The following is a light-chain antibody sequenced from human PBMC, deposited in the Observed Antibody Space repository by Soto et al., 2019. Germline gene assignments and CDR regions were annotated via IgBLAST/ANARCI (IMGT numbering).Light chain of an antibody. Sequence: EIVLTQSPGTLSLSPGERATLSCRASQSLTNNNLAWYQQKPGQAPRLLIYGASSRATGIPDRFSGSGSGTDFTLTVSRLEPEDFALYFCRHSGTSLRVTFGPGTKVDIK. J-gene: IGKJ3*01. CDR2: GAS. V-gene: IGKV3-20*01. CDR3: RHSGTSLRVT. CDR1: QSLTNNN.